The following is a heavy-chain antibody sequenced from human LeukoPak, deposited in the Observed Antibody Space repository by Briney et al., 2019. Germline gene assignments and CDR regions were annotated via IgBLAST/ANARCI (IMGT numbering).Heavy chain of an antibody. J-gene: IGHJ4*02. Sequence: PGGSLRLSCSGSGLNFGDYGLSWVRQAPGKGLEWVSGINWDGENTAYADSVKGRFTISRDYAENALYLQMDSLRAEDTALYYCARHLSATWYSLAYWGRGTLVTVSS. CDR1: GLNFGDYG. CDR3: ARHLSATWYSLAY. V-gene: IGHV3-20*04. CDR2: INWDGENT. D-gene: IGHD2-15*01.